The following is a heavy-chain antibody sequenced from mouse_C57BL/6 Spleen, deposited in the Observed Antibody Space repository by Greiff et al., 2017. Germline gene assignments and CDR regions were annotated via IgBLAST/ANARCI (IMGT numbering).Heavy chain of an antibody. V-gene: IGHV5-9-1*02. CDR2: ISSGGDYI. J-gene: IGHJ2*01. D-gene: IGHD1-1*01. CDR3: TRDRDYGSSPFDY. Sequence: EVQLQQSGEGLVKPGGSLKLSCAASGFTFSSYAMSWVRQTPEKRLEWVAYISSGGDYIYYADTVKGRFTISRDNARNTLYLQMSSLKSEDTAMYYCTRDRDYGSSPFDYWGQGTTLTVSS. CDR1: GFTFSSYA.